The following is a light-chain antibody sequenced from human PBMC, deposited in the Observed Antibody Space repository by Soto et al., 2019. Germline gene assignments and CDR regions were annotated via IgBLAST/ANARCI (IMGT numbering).Light chain of an antibody. J-gene: IGKJ1*01. V-gene: IGKV1-5*03. CDR2: KAS. Sequence: IQMTQSPSTLAASVGDRVAITCRASQSMGIWLAWYPQKPGKDPRFLIYKASSLESGVPTRFSGSGYGKECTLTISRLHPDDFGTYYCQHYNDYSCTFGQGTKVDIK. CDR3: QHYNDYSCT. CDR1: QSMGIW.